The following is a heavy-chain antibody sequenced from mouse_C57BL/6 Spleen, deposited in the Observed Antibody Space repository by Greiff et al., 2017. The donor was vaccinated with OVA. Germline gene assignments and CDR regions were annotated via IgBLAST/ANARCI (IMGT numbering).Heavy chain of an antibody. CDR1: GYSFTGYY. V-gene: IGHV1-42*01. Sequence: VHVKQSGPELVKPGASVKISCKASGYSFTGYYMNWVKQSPEKSLEWIGEINPSTGGTTYNQKFKAKATLTVDKSSSTAYMQLKSLTSEDSAVYYCARFGSNWYFDVWGTGTTVTVSS. J-gene: IGHJ1*03. CDR3: ARFGSNWYFDV. CDR2: INPSTGGT.